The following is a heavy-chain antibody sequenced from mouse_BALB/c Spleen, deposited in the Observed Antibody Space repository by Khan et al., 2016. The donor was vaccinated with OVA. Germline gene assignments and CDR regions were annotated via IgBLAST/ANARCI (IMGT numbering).Heavy chain of an antibody. J-gene: IGHJ3*01. CDR3: AKEGAYYRSDGWFAY. CDR1: GYTFTTYT. V-gene: IGHV1-4*01. Sequence: QVRLQQFGAELARPGASVKMSRKASGYTFTTYTIHWVKQRPGQGLEWIGYIIPSTDYTTYNQKFKDKATLTADKSSSTAYMQLSSLTSDDSAVYYCAKEGAYYRSDGWFAYWGQGTLVTVSA. CDR2: IIPSTDYT. D-gene: IGHD2-14*01.